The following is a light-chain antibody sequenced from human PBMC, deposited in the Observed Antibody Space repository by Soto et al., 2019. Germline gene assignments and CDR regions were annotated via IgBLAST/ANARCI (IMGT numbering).Light chain of an antibody. CDR3: QHYNSYSEA. J-gene: IGKJ1*01. CDR2: KAS. CDR1: QTISSW. V-gene: IGKV1-5*03. Sequence: DIQMTQSPSTLSGSVGDRVTITCRACQTISSWLAWYQQKPGKAPKLLIYKASTLKSGVPSRFSGSGSGTEFTLTISSPQPDDFATYYCQHYNSYSEAFGQGTKVDIK.